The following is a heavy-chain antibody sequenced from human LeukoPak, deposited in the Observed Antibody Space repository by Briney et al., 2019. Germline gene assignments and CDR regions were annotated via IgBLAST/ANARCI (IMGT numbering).Heavy chain of an antibody. J-gene: IGHJ5*02. CDR1: GYTFTSYG. V-gene: IGHV1-18*01. CDR2: ISAYNGNT. CDR3: ARDQVPAAINWFDP. Sequence: GSVKVSCKASGYTFTSYGISWVRQAPGQGLEWMGWISAYNGNTNYAQKLQGRVTMTTDTSTSTAYMELRSLRSDDTAVYYCARDQVPAAINWFDPWGQGTLVTVSS. D-gene: IGHD2-2*01.